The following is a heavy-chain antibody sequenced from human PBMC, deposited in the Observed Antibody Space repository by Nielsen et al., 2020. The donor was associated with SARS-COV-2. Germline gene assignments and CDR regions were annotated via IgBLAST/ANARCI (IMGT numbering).Heavy chain of an antibody. J-gene: IGHJ4*02. Sequence: SDTLSLTFTVSGGAISSYYWSWIRQPPGKGLEWIGNMYYSGNTNYNPSLKSRVTISVDTSKNQLSLKLSSVTAADTAVYYCARGTTHDYFDYWGQGTLVTVSS. V-gene: IGHV4-59*01. CDR1: GGAISSYY. CDR2: MYYSGNT. D-gene: IGHD4-17*01. CDR3: ARGTTHDYFDY.